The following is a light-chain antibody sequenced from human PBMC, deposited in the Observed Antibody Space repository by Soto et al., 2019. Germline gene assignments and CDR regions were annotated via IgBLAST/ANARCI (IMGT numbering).Light chain of an antibody. CDR2: DAS. CDR3: QQRSTWPHT. V-gene: IGKV3-11*01. Sequence: EIVLTQSPATLSLSPGERATLSCRASQRVSRFLAWFQQRPGQAPRLLIYDASNRASGVPARFSGSGSGTDFTLTISSLEPEDFEVYYCQQRSTWPHTFGQGTKLEI. J-gene: IGKJ2*01. CDR1: QRVSRF.